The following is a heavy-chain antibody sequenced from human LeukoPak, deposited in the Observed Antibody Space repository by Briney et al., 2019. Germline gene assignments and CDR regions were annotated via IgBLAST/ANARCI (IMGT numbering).Heavy chain of an antibody. Sequence: ASVKVSCKASGYTFTSYYMHWVRQAPGQGLEWMGIINPSGGGTSYAQKFQGRVTMTRDTSTSTVYMELSSLRSEDTAVYYCARGGRTGYYGSGSYYNPFDYWGQGTLVTVSS. CDR1: GYTFTSYY. CDR3: ARGGRTGYYGSGSYYNPFDY. D-gene: IGHD3-10*01. CDR2: INPSGGGT. J-gene: IGHJ4*02. V-gene: IGHV1-46*01.